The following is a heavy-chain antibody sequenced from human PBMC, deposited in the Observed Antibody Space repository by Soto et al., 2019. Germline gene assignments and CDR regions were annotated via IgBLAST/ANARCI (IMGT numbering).Heavy chain of an antibody. CDR3: AKENACSSTSCYSVY. V-gene: IGHV3-23*01. CDR1: GFTFGDYA. Sequence: GGSLRLSCTASGFTFGDYAMSWFRQAPGKGLEWVSAISGSGGSTYYADSVKGRFTISRDNSKNTLYLQMNSLRAEDTAVYYCAKENACSSTSCYSVYWGQGTLVTVSS. D-gene: IGHD2-2*01. J-gene: IGHJ4*02. CDR2: ISGSGGST.